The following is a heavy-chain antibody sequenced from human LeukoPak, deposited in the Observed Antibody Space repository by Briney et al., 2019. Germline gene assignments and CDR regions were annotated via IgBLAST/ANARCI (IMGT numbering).Heavy chain of an antibody. Sequence: PSETLSLTCTVSGGSISSSSYYWGWIRQPPGKGLEWIGSIYYSGSTYYNPSLKSRVTISVDTSKNQFSLKLSSVTAADTAVYYCASSIAVAATFDYWGQGTLVTVSS. CDR1: GGSISSSSYY. V-gene: IGHV4-39*07. D-gene: IGHD6-19*01. CDR2: IYYSGST. J-gene: IGHJ4*02. CDR3: ASSIAVAATFDY.